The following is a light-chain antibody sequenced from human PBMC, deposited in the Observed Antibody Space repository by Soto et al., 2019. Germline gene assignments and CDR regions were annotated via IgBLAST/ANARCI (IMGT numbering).Light chain of an antibody. J-gene: IGLJ1*01. CDR1: SSDVGGYNY. CDR3: SSYTSSSTLGV. Sequence: QSVLTQPASVSGSPGQTLTISCTGTSSDVGGYNYVSWYQQQPGKAPKLMIYEVSNRPSGVSNRFSGSKSGNTASLTISGLQAEDEADYYCSSYTSSSTLGVFGTGTKVTVL. V-gene: IGLV2-14*01. CDR2: EVS.